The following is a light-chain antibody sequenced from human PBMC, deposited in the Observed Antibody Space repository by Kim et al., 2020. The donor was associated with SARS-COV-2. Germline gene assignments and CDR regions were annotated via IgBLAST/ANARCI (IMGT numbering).Light chain of an antibody. CDR3: QQYYSYPLT. J-gene: IGKJ4*01. Sequence: AIRMTQSPSSFSASTGDRVTITCRASQGISSYLAWYQQKPGKAPKLLIYAASTLQSGVPSRFSGSGSGTDFNLTISCLQSEDFATYCCQQYYSYPLTFGGGTKVDIK. V-gene: IGKV1-8*01. CDR2: AAS. CDR1: QGISSY.